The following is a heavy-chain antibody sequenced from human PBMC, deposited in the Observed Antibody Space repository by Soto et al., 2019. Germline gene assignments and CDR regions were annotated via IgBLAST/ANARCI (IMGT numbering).Heavy chain of an antibody. CDR3: ARARLSRSWWFDP. D-gene: IGHD3-10*01. CDR2: INHSGST. V-gene: IGHV4-34*01. J-gene: IGHJ5*02. Sequence: SETLSLTCAVYGGSFSGYYWSWIRQPPGKGLEWIGEINHSGSTNYNPSLKSRVTIPVDTSKNQFSLKLSSVTAADTAVYYCARARLSRSWWFDPWGQGTLVTVSS. CDR1: GGSFSGYY.